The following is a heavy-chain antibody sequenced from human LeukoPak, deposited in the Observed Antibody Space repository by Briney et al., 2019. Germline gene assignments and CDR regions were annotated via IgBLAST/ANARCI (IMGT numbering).Heavy chain of an antibody. V-gene: IGHV3-7*04. J-gene: IGHJ4*02. D-gene: IGHD4-23*01. CDR1: GFTFSSYW. CDR3: ARDDYGGNSGVDY. CDR2: IKQDGSEK. Sequence: GGSLRLSCAASGFTFSSYWMSWVRQAPGKGLEWVANIKQDGSEKYYVDSVKGRFTISRDNAKNSLYLQMNSLRAEDTAVYYCARDDYGGNSGVDYWGQGTLVTVPS.